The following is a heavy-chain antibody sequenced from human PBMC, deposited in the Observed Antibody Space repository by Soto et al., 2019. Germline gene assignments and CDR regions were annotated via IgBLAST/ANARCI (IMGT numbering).Heavy chain of an antibody. J-gene: IGHJ4*02. CDR1: GGTFSRYA. CDR2: IIPLFGEA. D-gene: IGHD3-22*01. Sequence: RASVKVSCKASGGTFSRYAISWVRQAPGQGLEWMGGIIPLFGEANYAQKFQGRVTITADESTSTAYMELSSLRSEDTAVYYCARDGTLYDSSGYYYLYWGQGTLVTVSS. CDR3: ARDGTLYDSSGYYYLY. V-gene: IGHV1-69*13.